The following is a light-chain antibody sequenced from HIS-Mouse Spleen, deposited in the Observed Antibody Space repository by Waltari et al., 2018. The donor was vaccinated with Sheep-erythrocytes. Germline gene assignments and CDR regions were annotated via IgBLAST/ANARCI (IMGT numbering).Light chain of an antibody. J-gene: IGKJ4*01. CDR3: QQYYSTLT. Sequence: DIVMTQSPDSLAVSLGERATSNCKSSQSVLYSSNNKNYLAWYQQKPGQPPKLLIYWASTRESGVPDRFSGSGSGTDFTLTISRLQAEDVAVYYCQQYYSTLTFGGGTKVEIK. CDR2: WAS. CDR1: QSVLYSSNNKNY. V-gene: IGKV4-1*01.